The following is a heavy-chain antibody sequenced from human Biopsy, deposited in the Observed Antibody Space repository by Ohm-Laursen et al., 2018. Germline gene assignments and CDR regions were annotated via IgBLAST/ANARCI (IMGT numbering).Heavy chain of an antibody. D-gene: IGHD3-16*01. V-gene: IGHV4-61*08. J-gene: IGHJ4*02. CDR3: ARDSRGGHLNTTLITGKNLDS. Sequence: SETLSLTCPVSGGSVRSPDHRWNWVRRAPGKGLEWIGNIYYSWTTLYNPSLSGRVTMDLDRSTNQFSLKLKSVTSADTAVYFCARDSRGGHLNTTLITGKNLDSWGQGILVTVSS. CDR2: IYYSWTT. CDR1: GGSVRSPDHR.